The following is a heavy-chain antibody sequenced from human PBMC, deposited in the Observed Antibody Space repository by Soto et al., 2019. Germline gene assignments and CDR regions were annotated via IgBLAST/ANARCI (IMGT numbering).Heavy chain of an antibody. Sequence: VQLLESGGGLVQPGGSLRLSCATFGFTFKTYAMTWVRQAPGKGLEWVAVISGSGGTIYYADSAKGRFTISRDNSKDTVDLQMNSLRADDTALYYGEKDKSAGGFFDFWGQGTQVTVSP. CDR1: GFTFKTYA. J-gene: IGHJ4*02. CDR3: EKDKSAGGFFDF. V-gene: IGHV3-23*01. D-gene: IGHD3-16*01. CDR2: ISGSGGTI.